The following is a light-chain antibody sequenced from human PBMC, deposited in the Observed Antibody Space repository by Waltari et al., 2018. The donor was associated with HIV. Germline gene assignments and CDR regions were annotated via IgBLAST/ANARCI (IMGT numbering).Light chain of an antibody. CDR2: EVT. J-gene: IGLJ2*01. CDR3: TSYTSSSTLVV. Sequence: QSALTQPASVSGSLGQSITISCTGTSSDVGGYNYVSWYQHHPGKAPKLMIYEVTNRPPGVSNRFSGSKSGNTASLTISGLQAEDESDYYCTSYTSSSTLVVFGGGTNLTVL. CDR1: SSDVGGYNY. V-gene: IGLV2-14*01.